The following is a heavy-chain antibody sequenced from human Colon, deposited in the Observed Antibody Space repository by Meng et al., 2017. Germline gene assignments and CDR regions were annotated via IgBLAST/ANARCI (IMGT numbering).Heavy chain of an antibody. V-gene: IGHV4-4*02. J-gene: IGHJ4*02. Sequence: QVLLQDAGPDVVKPSGAPSLTCAVSGGLISSNWWSWVRHPPGTGLYLIGEFFPTGRTHYDPSLKSRVTIPVDKTNNQFSLKLTSVTAADTAVYYCARHISILGQRGFDYWGQGTLVTVSS. CDR1: GGLISSNW. CDR3: ARHISILGQRGFDY. CDR2: FFPTGRT. D-gene: IGHD3/OR15-3a*01.